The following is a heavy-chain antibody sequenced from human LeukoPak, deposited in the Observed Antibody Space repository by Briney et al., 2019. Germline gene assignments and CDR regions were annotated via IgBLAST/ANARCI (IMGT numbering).Heavy chain of an antibody. CDR1: GFTFSAYA. CDR2: IRYDSSEK. V-gene: IGHV3-30*02. D-gene: IGHD2-15*01. J-gene: IGHJ4*02. CDR3: ARDQLFSWDY. Sequence: GGSLRLSCAASGFTFSAYAMHWVRQAPGKGLEYLAYIRYDSSEKYYADSVKGRFTISRDNSKNTLCLQMNSLRAEDTAVYYCARDQLFSWDYWGQGTLVTVSS.